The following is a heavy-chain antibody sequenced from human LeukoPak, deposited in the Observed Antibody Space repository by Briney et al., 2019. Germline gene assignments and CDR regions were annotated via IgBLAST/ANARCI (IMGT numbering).Heavy chain of an antibody. CDR1: GYTLTELS. CDR2: FDPEDGET. V-gene: IGHV1-24*01. CDR3: ATNYDSGPLGWFDP. Sequence: ASVKVSCKVSGYTLTELSMHWVRQAPGKGLEWMGGFDPEDGETIYAQKFQGRVTMTEDTSTDTAYMELSSLRSEDTAVYYCATNYDSGPLGWFDPWGQGTLVTVSS. J-gene: IGHJ5*02. D-gene: IGHD3-10*01.